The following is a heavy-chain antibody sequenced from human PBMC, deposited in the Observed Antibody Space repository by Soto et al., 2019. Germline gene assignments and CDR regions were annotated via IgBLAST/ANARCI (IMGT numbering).Heavy chain of an antibody. CDR3: ASGPHYYDSSGYYSGLDY. CDR1: GGTFSSYA. J-gene: IGHJ4*02. V-gene: IGHV1-69*13. CDR2: IIPIFGTA. D-gene: IGHD3-22*01. Sequence: SVKVSCKASGGTFSSYAISWVRQAPGQGLEWMGGIIPIFGTANYAQKFQGRVTITADESTSTAYMELSSLRSEDTAVYYCASGPHYYDSSGYYSGLDYWGQGTLVTVS.